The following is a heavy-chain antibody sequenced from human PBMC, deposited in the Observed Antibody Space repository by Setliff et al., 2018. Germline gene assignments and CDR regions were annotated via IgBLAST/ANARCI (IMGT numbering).Heavy chain of an antibody. CDR1: GFSFSDYY. J-gene: IGHJ4*02. Sequence: GGSLRLSCAAAGFSFSDYYMSWVRQAPGKGLEWISAISADGSSVYYARSVRGRFTVSRDNSNSTVSLQMNSLRTEDTAFYFCARATASLPTTASDYWGQGTLVTVSS. V-gene: IGHV3-23*01. CDR2: ISADGSSV. CDR3: ARATASLPTTASDY. D-gene: IGHD2-21*02.